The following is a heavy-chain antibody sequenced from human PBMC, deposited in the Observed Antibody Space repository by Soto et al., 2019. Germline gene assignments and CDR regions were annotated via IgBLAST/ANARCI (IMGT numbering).Heavy chain of an antibody. CDR1: VFTFRSYS. Sequence: GWNLGLSYATSVFTFRSYSMKCVRETPGKGLERVSYISSSSSTIYYADSVKGRFTISRDNAKNSLYLQMNSLRDEDTAVYYCARVLPLLGATTHSYYYFGMDVWGQGMTFTVSS. CDR3: ARVLPLLGATTHSYYYFGMDV. D-gene: IGHD1-26*01. J-gene: IGHJ6*02. CDR2: ISSSSSTI. V-gene: IGHV3-48*02.